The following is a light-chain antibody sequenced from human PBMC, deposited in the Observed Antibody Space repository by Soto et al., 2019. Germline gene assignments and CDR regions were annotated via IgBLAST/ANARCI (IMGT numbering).Light chain of an antibody. J-gene: IGKJ5*01. CDR1: QSVTSNY. CDR3: QQYGSSSIT. Sequence: EIVLTQSPGTLSLSPGERATLSCRASQSVTSNYLAWYQQKPGQAPRLLFYDTSTRATGIADRFSGSGSGTDFTLTISSLEPEDFAVYYCQQYGSSSITFGQGTRLEIK. CDR2: DTS. V-gene: IGKV3-20*01.